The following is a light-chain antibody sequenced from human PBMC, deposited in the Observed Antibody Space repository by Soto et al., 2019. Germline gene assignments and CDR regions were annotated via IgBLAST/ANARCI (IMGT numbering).Light chain of an antibody. Sequence: DIQMTQSPPTLSASVGDRVTITCRASQSIRHYLAWYRQRPGKAPKLLIYGASTLQSGVPSRFSGSGSGTEFTLTISSLQPDDFGTYFCQHHNSYSQTFGQGPKVEIK. CDR2: GAS. V-gene: IGKV1-5*01. CDR3: QHHNSYSQT. J-gene: IGKJ1*01. CDR1: QSIRHY.